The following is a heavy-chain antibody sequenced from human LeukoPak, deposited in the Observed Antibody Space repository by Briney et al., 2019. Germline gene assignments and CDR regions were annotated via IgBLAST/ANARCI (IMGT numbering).Heavy chain of an antibody. CDR1: GFSFSSYA. D-gene: IGHD2-15*01. Sequence: GGSLRLSCAASGFSFSSYAMSWVRNAPEKGLGWVSGISVSDGSTYYADSVKGRFTISRDNSKNTLYVQMNSLRAEDTAVYYCAKARGFCSGGSCYNPFDPWGQGTLVTVSS. V-gene: IGHV3-23*01. J-gene: IGHJ5*02. CDR2: ISVSDGST. CDR3: AKARGFCSGGSCYNPFDP.